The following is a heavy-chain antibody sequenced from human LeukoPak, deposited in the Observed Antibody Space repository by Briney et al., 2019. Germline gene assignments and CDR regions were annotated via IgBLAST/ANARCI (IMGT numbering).Heavy chain of an antibody. V-gene: IGHV3-23*01. CDR2: MSGSGDNS. CDR3: AKGSIAVAGAHDY. Sequence: GGSLRLSCAASGFTFSRYAMSWVRQAPGKGLEWVSAMSGSGDNSYYADSVKGRFTISRDNSKNTLYLQMNSLRAEDTAVYYCAKGSIAVAGAHDYWGQGALVTVSS. D-gene: IGHD6-19*01. J-gene: IGHJ4*02. CDR1: GFTFSRYA.